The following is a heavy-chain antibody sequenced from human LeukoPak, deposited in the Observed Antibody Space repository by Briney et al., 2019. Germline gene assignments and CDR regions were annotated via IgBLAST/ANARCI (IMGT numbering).Heavy chain of an antibody. J-gene: IGHJ4*02. D-gene: IGHD6-19*01. CDR1: GFTFSSYA. Sequence: LRLSCAASGFTFSSYAMNWVRQAPGKGLEWVAVISYDGSNKYYADSVKGRFTISRDNSKNTLYLQMNSLRAEDTAVYYCARAAGAHGDYWGQGTLVTVSS. CDR2: ISYDGSNK. CDR3: ARAAGAHGDY. V-gene: IGHV3-30*01.